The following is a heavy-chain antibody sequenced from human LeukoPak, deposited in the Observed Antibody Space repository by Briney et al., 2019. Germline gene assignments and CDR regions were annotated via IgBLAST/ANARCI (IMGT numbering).Heavy chain of an antibody. V-gene: IGHV4-4*07. CDR3: ATDGMVRGPDDWFDS. J-gene: IGHJ5*01. CDR2: IYTRGST. Sequence: SETLSLTCTVSGGSISSYYWSWIRQPAGKGLEWIGRIYTRGSTNYNPSLKSRVTISVDTSKNQFSLNLTSVTAADTAVYYCATDGMVRGPDDWFDSWGQGTLVTVSS. CDR1: GGSISSYY. D-gene: IGHD3-10*01.